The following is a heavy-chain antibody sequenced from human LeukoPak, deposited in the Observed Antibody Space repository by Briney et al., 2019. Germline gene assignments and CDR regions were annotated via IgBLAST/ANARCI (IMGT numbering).Heavy chain of an antibody. V-gene: IGHV3-21*04. J-gene: IGHJ3*02. Sequence: SGGSLRLSCAASGFTFSSYSMNWVRQAPGKGLEWVSSISSSSSYIYYADSVKGRFTISRDNAKNSLYLQMNSLRAEDTAVYYCARNYGDYVDGSFDAFDIWGQGTMVTVSS. CDR2: ISSSSSYI. CDR3: ARNYGDYVDGSFDAFDI. CDR1: GFTFSSYS. D-gene: IGHD4-17*01.